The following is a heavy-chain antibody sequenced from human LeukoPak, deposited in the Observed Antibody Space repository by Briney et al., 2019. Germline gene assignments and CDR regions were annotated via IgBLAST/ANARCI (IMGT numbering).Heavy chain of an antibody. CDR1: GFTFSNVW. J-gene: IGHJ6*03. CDR3: TTNYSTWNVHYSYMDV. D-gene: IGHD1-1*01. V-gene: IGHV3-15*01. CDR2: IKRKTDGETT. Sequence: GGSLRLSCAASGFTFSNVWMNWVRQAPGKGLEWVGRIKRKTDGETTDYAAPVKGRFTISRDDSKNMVYLQMNSLKTEDTAIYYCTTNYSTWNVHYSYMDVWGKGTTVTISS.